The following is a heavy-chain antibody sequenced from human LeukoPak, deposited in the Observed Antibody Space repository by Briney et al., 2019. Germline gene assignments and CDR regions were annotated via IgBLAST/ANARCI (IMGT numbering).Heavy chain of an antibody. D-gene: IGHD3-3*01. CDR2: IIPIFGTA. V-gene: IGHV1-69*13. J-gene: IGHJ1*01. Sequence: GASVKVSCKASGGTFSSHAISWVRQAPGQGLEWMGGIIPIFGTAKYAQKFQGRVTITADESTSTAYMELSSLRSEDTAVYYCARDSSEFWSLIPHWGQGTLVTVSS. CDR3: ARDSSEFWSLIPH. CDR1: GGTFSSHA.